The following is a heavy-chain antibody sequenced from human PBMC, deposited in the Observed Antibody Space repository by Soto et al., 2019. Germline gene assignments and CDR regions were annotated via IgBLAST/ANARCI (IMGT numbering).Heavy chain of an antibody. D-gene: IGHD2-2*02. Sequence: QVQLVQSGAEVKKPGSSVKVSCKASGGTFSSYAISWVRQAPGQGLEWMGGIIPIFGTANYAQKFQGRVTITADESKSTAYMELSSLRSEDTAVYYCARAKGYCISTSCYTPYGMDVWGQGTTVTVSS. CDR3: ARAKGYCISTSCYTPYGMDV. V-gene: IGHV1-69*12. J-gene: IGHJ6*02. CDR2: IIPIFGTA. CDR1: GGTFSSYA.